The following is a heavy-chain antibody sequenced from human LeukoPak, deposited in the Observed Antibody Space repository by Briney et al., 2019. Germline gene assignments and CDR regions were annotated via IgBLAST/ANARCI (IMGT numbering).Heavy chain of an antibody. V-gene: IGHV1-69*01. J-gene: IGHJ3*02. CDR3: ASHWNDILTGWKDDAFDI. CDR1: GGTFSSYA. Sequence: RASVKVSCKASGGTFSSYAISWVRQAPGQGLEWMGGIIPIFGTANYAQKFQGRVTITADESTSTAYMKLSSLRSEDTAVYYCASHWNDILTGWKDDAFDIWGQGTMVTVSS. D-gene: IGHD3-9*01. CDR2: IIPIFGTA.